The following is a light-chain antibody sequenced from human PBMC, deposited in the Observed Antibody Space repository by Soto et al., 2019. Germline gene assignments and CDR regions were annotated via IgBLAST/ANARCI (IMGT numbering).Light chain of an antibody. CDR3: YHYHLHPPRT. CDR1: QDISNS. J-gene: IGKJ1*01. V-gene: IGKV1-33*01. Sequence: DIQMPQSPSSLSASVGDKITITCQASQDISNSLNWYQQKPGKAPKLLIYDASNLETGVPSRFSGSGYGTDFTLTISSLPPEDIGTYFCYHYHLHPPRTFGPGTKVDI. CDR2: DAS.